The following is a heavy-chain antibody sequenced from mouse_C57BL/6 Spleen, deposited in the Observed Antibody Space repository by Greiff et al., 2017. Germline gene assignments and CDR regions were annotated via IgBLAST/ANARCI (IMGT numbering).Heavy chain of an antibody. CDR2: IYPGSGST. J-gene: IGHJ4*01. Sequence: QVQLQQPGAELVKPGASVKMSCKASGYTFTSYWITWVKQRPGQGLEWIGDIYPGSGSTNYNEKFKSKATLTVDKSSSTAYMQLSSLTSEDSAVYYCARWGERGYAMDYWGQGTSVTVSS. CDR3: ARWGERGYAMDY. CDR1: GYTFTSYW. V-gene: IGHV1-55*01.